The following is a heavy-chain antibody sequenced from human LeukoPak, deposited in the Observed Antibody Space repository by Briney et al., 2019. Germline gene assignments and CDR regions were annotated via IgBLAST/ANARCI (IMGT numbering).Heavy chain of an antibody. CDR1: GFTFSRFA. D-gene: IGHD3-10*01. Sequence: SGGSLRLSCATSGFTFSRFAMSWVRQAPGKGLEWVSAVSGSGDGTYYADSVKGRFTISRDNSKNTLYLQMNSLRAEDTAVYYCAKSLITMVRGDFDYWGQGTLVTVSS. J-gene: IGHJ4*02. CDR2: VSGSGDGT. V-gene: IGHV3-23*01. CDR3: AKSLITMVRGDFDY.